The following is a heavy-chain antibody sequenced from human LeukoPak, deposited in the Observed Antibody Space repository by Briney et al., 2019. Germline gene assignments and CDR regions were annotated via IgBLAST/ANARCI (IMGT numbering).Heavy chain of an antibody. V-gene: IGHV3-30*04. Sequence: PGRSLRLSCAASGFTFSSYAMHWVRQAPGKGLEWVAVIPYDESNKYYADSVKGRFTISRDNSKNTLYLQMNSLRAEDTAVYYCARDGPYNWNDGSYFDYWGQGTLVTVSS. CDR1: GFTFSSYA. CDR3: ARDGPYNWNDGSYFDY. J-gene: IGHJ4*02. CDR2: IPYDESNK. D-gene: IGHD1-20*01.